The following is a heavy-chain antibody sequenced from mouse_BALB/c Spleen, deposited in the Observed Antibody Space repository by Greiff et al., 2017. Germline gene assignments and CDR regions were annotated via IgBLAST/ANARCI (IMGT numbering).Heavy chain of an antibody. J-gene: IGHJ2*01. CDR1: GFTFSDYY. V-gene: IGHV5-4*02. CDR2: ISDGGSYT. CDR3: ARDSGLDY. D-gene: IGHD3-1*01. Sequence: EVKLEESGGGLVKPGGSLKLSCAASGFTFSDYYMYWVRQTPEKRLGWVATISDGGSYTYYPDSVKGRFTISRDNAKNNLYLQMSSLKSEDTAMYYCARDSGLDYWGQGTTLTVSS.